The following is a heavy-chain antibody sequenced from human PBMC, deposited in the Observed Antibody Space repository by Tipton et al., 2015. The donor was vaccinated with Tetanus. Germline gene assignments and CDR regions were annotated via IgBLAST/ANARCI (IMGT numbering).Heavy chain of an antibody. V-gene: IGHV3-23*01. Sequence: SLRLSCEASGFTFSSYPMHWVRQAPGKGLEWVSAIGDTEFVTYYADSLKGRFTISRDNSKNTLSLQMISLRAEGTAIYYCARGRERCRGTNCHRATDYWGQGTLVTVSS. CDR2: IGDTEFVT. J-gene: IGHJ4*02. CDR3: ARGRERCRGTNCHRATDY. D-gene: IGHD2-2*01. CDR1: GFTFSSYP.